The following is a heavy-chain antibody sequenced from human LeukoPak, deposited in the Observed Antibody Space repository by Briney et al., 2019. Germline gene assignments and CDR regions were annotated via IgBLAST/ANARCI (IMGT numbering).Heavy chain of an antibody. CDR1: GFTFSSYS. V-gene: IGHV3-21*01. CDR2: ISSSSSYI. CDR3: ARDSSGSYRYMDV. J-gene: IGHJ6*03. Sequence: GGSLRLSCAASGFTFSSYSMNWVRQAPGKGLEWVSSISSSSSYIYYADSVKGRFTISRDNAKNSLYLQMNSLRAEDTAVYYCARDSSGSYRYMDVWGKGTTVTISS. D-gene: IGHD3-10*01.